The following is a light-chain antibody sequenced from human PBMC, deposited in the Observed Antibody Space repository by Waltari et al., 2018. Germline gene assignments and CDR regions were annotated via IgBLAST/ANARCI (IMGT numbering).Light chain of an antibody. V-gene: IGKV3-15*01. Sequence: EVVMTQSPATLSVSPGERATLSCRASQRVSSNLAWYQQKPGQAPRLLIYDASTRATGIPARFSGNGAGTEFTLTISSLQSEDFALYYCQQYDNWPPVTFGGGTRVAIK. CDR1: QRVSSN. J-gene: IGKJ4*01. CDR2: DAS. CDR3: QQYDNWPPVT.